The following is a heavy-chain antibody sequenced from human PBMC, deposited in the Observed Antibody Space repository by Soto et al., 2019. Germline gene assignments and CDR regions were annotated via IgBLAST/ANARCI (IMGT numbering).Heavy chain of an antibody. D-gene: IGHD6-13*01. V-gene: IGHV4-31*03. CDR1: GGSISSGGYY. CDR2: IYYSGST. CDR3: ARDRGYRGSSWYEARWFDP. J-gene: IGHJ5*02. Sequence: SETLSLTCTVSGGSISSGGYYWSWIRQHPGKGLEWIGYIYYSGSTYYNPSLKSRVTISVDTSKNQFSLKLSSVTAADTAVYYCARDRGYRGSSWYEARWFDPWGQGTLVTVS.